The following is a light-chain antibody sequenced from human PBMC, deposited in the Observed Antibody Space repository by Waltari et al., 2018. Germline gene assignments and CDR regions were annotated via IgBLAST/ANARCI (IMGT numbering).Light chain of an antibody. Sequence: DIQMTQSPSSLSASVGDRVTITCRASQSISSYLNWYQQKPGKAPKLLIYAASSLQSGVPSRFSGSGSGTDFTLTISSLQPEDFATYYCQHYSGFSSRTFGQGTKVEIK. CDR1: QSISSY. J-gene: IGKJ1*01. CDR2: AAS. CDR3: QHYSGFSSRT. V-gene: IGKV1-39*01.